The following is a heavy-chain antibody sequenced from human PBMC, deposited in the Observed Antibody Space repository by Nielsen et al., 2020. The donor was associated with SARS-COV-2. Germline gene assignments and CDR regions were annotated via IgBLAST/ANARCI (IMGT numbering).Heavy chain of an antibody. V-gene: IGHV3-23*01. J-gene: IGHJ1*01. CDR3: VNEVGNGDYLVDHYFQH. D-gene: IGHD4-17*01. Sequence: GGSLRLSCAASGFTFSAYAMSWVRQAPGKGLEWVAAISNRGISADYADSVRGRFTISKDNSKNTLSLQMNDLKVEDTAVYYCVNEVGNGDYLVDHYFQHWGQGTLVTVSS. CDR1: GFTFSAYA. CDR2: ISNRGISA.